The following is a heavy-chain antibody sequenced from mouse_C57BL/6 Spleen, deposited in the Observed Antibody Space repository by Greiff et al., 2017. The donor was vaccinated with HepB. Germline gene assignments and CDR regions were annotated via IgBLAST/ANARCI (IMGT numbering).Heavy chain of an antibody. CDR3: ARSELLRAMDY. V-gene: IGHV1-80*01. CDR2: IYPGDGDT. D-gene: IGHD1-1*01. CDR1: GYAFSSYW. Sequence: QVQLKQSGAELVKPGASVKISCKASGYAFSSYWLNWVKQRHGKGLEWIGQIYPGDGDTHYNGKFKGKATLAADKSSSTAYMQRSSLTSEDSAVYFCARSELLRAMDYWGQGTSVTVSS. J-gene: IGHJ4*01.